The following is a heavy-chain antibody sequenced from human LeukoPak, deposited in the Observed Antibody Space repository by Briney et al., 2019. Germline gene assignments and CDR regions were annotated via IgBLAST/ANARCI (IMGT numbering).Heavy chain of an antibody. CDR3: ARAPILLWFGELLPFDYFDY. J-gene: IGHJ4*02. CDR1: GGSISSGGYY. CDR2: IYYSGST. V-gene: IGHV4-31*03. D-gene: IGHD3-10*01. Sequence: SETLSLTCTVSGGSISSGGYYWSWIRQHPGRGLEWIVYIYYSGSTYYNPSLKSRVTISVYTSKNQFSLKLSSVTAADTAVYYCARAPILLWFGELLPFDYFDYWGQGTLVTVSS.